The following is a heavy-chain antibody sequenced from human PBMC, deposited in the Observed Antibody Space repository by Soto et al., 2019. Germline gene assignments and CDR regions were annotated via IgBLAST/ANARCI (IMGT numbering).Heavy chain of an antibody. V-gene: IGHV1-2*06. CDR3: ARESGGATATLDYYYFYMDV. CDR2: INPNSGDA. CDR1: GYTFSDYY. Sequence: QVQLVQSGAEVKKPGASVTVSCKASGYTFSDYYLHWVRQAPGQGPEWMGRINPNSGDAKFAQKFQGRVPMTRDTSVRTAFMELNWLKSYDTAVYYCARESGGATATLDYYYFYMDVWGKGTTVTVSS. D-gene: IGHD5-12*01. J-gene: IGHJ6*03.